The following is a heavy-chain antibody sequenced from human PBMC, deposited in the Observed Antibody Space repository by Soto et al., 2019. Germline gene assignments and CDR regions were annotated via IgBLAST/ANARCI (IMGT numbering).Heavy chain of an antibody. CDR1: GFTFSSYG. D-gene: IGHD1-7*01. CDR3: AKDRGGTTDYYYYYGMDV. J-gene: IGHJ6*02. Sequence: LRLSCAASGFTFSSYGMHWVRQAPGKGLEWVAVISYDGSNKYYADSVKGRFTISRDNSKNTLYLQMNSLRAEDTAVYYCAKDRGGTTDYYYYYGMDVWGQGTTLTVS. V-gene: IGHV3-30*18. CDR2: ISYDGSNK.